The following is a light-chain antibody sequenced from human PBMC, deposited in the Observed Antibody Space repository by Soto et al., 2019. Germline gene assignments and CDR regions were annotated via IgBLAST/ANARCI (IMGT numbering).Light chain of an antibody. CDR2: GAS. V-gene: IGKV3-20*01. CDR1: QSVSSSY. J-gene: IGKJ2*01. Sequence: EIVLTQSPGTLSLSPGERATLSCRASQSVSSSYLAWYQQKPGQAPRLLIYGASSRATGIPDRFSGSGSGTEFTLTISRLEPEEFAVYYCQQYGSSPPTFGQGTKLEIK. CDR3: QQYGSSPPT.